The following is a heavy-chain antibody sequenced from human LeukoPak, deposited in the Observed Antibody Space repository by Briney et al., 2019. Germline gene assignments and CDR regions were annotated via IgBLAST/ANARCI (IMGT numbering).Heavy chain of an antibody. CDR1: GGSISSYY. D-gene: IGHD3-10*01. J-gene: IGHJ5*02. CDR3: ARHYGSGSYYWFDP. Sequence: PSETLSLTCTVSGGSISSYYWSWIRQPAGKGLEPIGHISTSGSTNYNPSLKSRVTMSVDTSKNQFSLKLSSVTAADTAVYYCARHYGSGSYYWFDPWGQGTLVTVSS. CDR2: ISTSGST. V-gene: IGHV4-4*07.